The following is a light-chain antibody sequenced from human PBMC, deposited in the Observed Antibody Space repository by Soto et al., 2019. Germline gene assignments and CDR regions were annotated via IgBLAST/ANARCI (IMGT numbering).Light chain of an antibody. V-gene: IGKV3-11*01. CDR3: QQHAKWPLT. CDR2: EAS. Sequence: IVLTQSPATLSLSPGERATLSCRASQSVGNNLAWYQQKPGQAPGLLIYEASTRATGIPARFSGSGSGTDFTLTISSLEPEDFAVYYCQQHAKWPLTFGGGTKVEI. J-gene: IGKJ4*01. CDR1: QSVGNN.